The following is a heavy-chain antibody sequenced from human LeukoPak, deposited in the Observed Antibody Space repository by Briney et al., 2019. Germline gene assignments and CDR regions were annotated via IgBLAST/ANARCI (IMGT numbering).Heavy chain of an antibody. V-gene: IGHV4-39*01. CDR3: ARHVYSYGFYYYYYHMDV. CDR2: IYYSGRT. J-gene: IGHJ6*03. Sequence: SETLSLTCTVSGGSISSGTYYWGWIRQPPGKGLEWIGSIYYSGRTYYDPSLKSRVTISVDTSENQFSLKLSSVTAADTAVYYCARHVYSYGFYYYYYHMDVWGKGTTVTVSS. CDR1: GGSISSGTYY. D-gene: IGHD5-18*01.